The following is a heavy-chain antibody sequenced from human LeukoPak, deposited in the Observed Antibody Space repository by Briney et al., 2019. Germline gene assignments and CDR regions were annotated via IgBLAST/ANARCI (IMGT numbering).Heavy chain of an antibody. CDR3: ARTYYYDSSGYPVQVSDAFDI. Sequence: SVKVSCKASGGTFSSYAISWVRQAPGQGLEWMGGIIPIFHTADYAQKFQGRVTITADESTSTVYMELSRLRSEDTAMYYCARTYYYDSSGYPVQVSDAFDIWGQGTMVTVSS. CDR2: IIPIFHTA. V-gene: IGHV1-69*01. J-gene: IGHJ3*02. D-gene: IGHD3-22*01. CDR1: GGTFSSYA.